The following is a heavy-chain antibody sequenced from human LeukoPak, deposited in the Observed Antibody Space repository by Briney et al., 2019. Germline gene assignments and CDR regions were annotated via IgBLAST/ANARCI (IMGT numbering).Heavy chain of an antibody. CDR1: GGSISSYY. J-gene: IGHJ4*02. CDR3: ASYYYGSGNYYNDY. CDR2: IYTSGGI. Sequence: SETLSLTCTVSGGSISSYYWSWIRQPAGKGLEWIGRIYTSGGINYNPSLKSRVTMSLDTSKNQFSLRLSSVTAADTAVYYCASYYYGSGNYYNDYWGQGTLVTVSS. D-gene: IGHD3-10*01. V-gene: IGHV4-4*07.